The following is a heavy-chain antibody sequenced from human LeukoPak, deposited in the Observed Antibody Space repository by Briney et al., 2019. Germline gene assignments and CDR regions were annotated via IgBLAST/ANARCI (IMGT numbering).Heavy chain of an antibody. CDR3: ARHVYRVYDPTPHWFDP. CDR2: NYPGDSNI. CDR1: GYLFSNYW. Sequence: GESLKISCKTSGYLFSNYWIGWVRQMPGKELEWMGINYPGDSNIRYSPSFQGLVTISADRSVSTAYLQWSSLKASDTAMYYCARHVYRVYDPTPHWFDPWGQRTLVTVSS. J-gene: IGHJ5*02. D-gene: IGHD5/OR15-5a*01. V-gene: IGHV5-51*01.